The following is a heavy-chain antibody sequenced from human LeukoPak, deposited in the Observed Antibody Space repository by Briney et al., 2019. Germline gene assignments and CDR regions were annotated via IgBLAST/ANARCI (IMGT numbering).Heavy chain of an antibody. D-gene: IGHD3-22*01. Sequence: SETLSLTCTVSGGSISSYYWSWIRQPPGKGLEWIGYIYYSGSTNYNPSLKSRVTISVDTSKNQFSLKLSSVTAADTAVYYRAREGSGWAYYYDSSGYYGSTGFDYWGQGTLVTVSS. CDR2: IYYSGST. CDR3: AREGSGWAYYYDSSGYYGSTGFDY. J-gene: IGHJ4*02. V-gene: IGHV4-59*01. CDR1: GGSISSYY.